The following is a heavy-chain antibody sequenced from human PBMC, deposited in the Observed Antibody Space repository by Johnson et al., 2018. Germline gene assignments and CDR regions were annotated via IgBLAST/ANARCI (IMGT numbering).Heavy chain of an antibody. CDR3: AAQSVSATSHGGFDP. D-gene: IGHD3-10*01. CDR2: INPSGGST. V-gene: IGHV1-46*01. CDR1: GYTFTSYY. Sequence: QVQLVESGAEVKKPGASVKVSCKASGYTFTSYYMHWVRQAPGQGLEWMGMINPSGGSTTYAQKFQGRVTMTRDTSTSTVYMELSSLRSEDTAVYYCAAQSVSATSHGGFDPWGQGTLVTVSS. J-gene: IGHJ5*02.